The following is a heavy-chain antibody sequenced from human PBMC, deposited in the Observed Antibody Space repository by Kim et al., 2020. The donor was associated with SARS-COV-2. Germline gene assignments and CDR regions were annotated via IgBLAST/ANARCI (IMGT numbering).Heavy chain of an antibody. V-gene: IGHV5-51*01. Sequence: GESLKISCKGSGYSFTSYWIGWVRQMPGKGLEWMGIIYPGDSDTRYSPSFQGQVTISADKSISTAYLQWSSLKASDTAMYYCARVDRRCSGGSCYRYYYYGMDVWGQGTTVTVSS. J-gene: IGHJ6*02. CDR1: GYSFTSYW. CDR2: IYPGDSDT. CDR3: ARVDRRCSGGSCYRYYYYGMDV. D-gene: IGHD2-15*01.